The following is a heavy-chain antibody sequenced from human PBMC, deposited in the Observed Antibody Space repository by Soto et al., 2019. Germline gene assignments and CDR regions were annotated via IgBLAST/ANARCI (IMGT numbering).Heavy chain of an antibody. D-gene: IGHD4-17*01. J-gene: IGHJ6*03. CDR1: GFSLSTSGMC. Sequence: SGPTLVNPTQTLTLTCTFSGFSLSTSGMCVSWIRQPPGKALEWLARIDWDDDKYYSTSLKTRLTISKDTSKNQVVLTMTNMDPVDTATYYCARIPVGRTTATTRDYYYYYMDVWGKGTTVTVSS. CDR3: ARIPVGRTTATTRDYYYYYMDV. CDR2: IDWDDDK. V-gene: IGHV2-70*11.